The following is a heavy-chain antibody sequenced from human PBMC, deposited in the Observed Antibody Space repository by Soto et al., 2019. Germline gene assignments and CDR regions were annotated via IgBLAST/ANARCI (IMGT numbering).Heavy chain of an antibody. CDR1: GFTFSSYG. Sequence: GGSLRLSCAASGFTFSSYGMHWVRQAPGKGLEWVAVIWYDGSNKYYADSVKGRFTISRDNSKNTLYLQMNSLRAEDTAVYYCARDLRAVAGPFLYYGMDVWGQGTTVTVSS. D-gene: IGHD6-19*01. V-gene: IGHV3-33*01. CDR2: IWYDGSNK. J-gene: IGHJ6*02. CDR3: ARDLRAVAGPFLYYGMDV.